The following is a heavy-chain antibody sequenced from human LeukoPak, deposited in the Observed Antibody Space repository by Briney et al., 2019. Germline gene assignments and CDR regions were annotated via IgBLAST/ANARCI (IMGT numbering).Heavy chain of an antibody. V-gene: IGHV1-46*01. D-gene: IGHD3-22*01. CDR1: GGTFSSYA. CDR3: ARSSYYYDSSGYPTNPRSFFDY. CDR2: INPSGGST. J-gene: IGHJ4*02. Sequence: ASVKVSCKASGGTFSSYAISWVRQAPGQGLEWMGIINPSGGSTSYAQKFQGRVTMTRDMSTSTVYMELSSLRSEDTAVYYCARSSYYYDSSGYPTNPRSFFDYWGQGTLVTVSS.